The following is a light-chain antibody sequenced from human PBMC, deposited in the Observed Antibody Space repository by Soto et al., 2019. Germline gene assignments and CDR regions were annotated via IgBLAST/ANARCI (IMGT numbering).Light chain of an antibody. Sequence: DIQMTQSPSSLSASVGDRVTITCRASQSIGSYLYWYQQKPGRGPNLLIYDASTLQSGVPSRFSGSGSGTDFTLTIISLLPEDFANYYCQQSYISPPTFGQGKKVEIK. CDR2: DAS. V-gene: IGKV1-39*01. CDR1: QSIGSY. J-gene: IGKJ1*01. CDR3: QQSYISPPT.